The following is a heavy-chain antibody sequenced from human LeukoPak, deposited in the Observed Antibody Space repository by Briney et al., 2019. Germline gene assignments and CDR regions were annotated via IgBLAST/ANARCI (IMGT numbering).Heavy chain of an antibody. V-gene: IGHV3-21*01. CDR1: GFTFSSYW. Sequence: GGSLRLSCAASGFTFSSYWMSWVRQAPGKGLEWVSSISGSSSYIYYADSVKGRFTISRDNAKNSLYLQMNSLRAEDTAVYYCAREFHMVRGVKDYWGQGTLVTVSS. CDR2: ISGSSSYI. J-gene: IGHJ4*02. D-gene: IGHD3-10*01. CDR3: AREFHMVRGVKDY.